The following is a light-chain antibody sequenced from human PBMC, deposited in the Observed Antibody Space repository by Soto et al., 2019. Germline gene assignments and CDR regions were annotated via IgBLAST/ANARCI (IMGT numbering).Light chain of an antibody. CDR2: GAS. Sequence: ELVMTQSQATLSVSPRERATLSCRASQSVSSNLAWYQQKPGQAPRLLIYGASTRATGIPARFSGSGSGTEFTLTISSLQSGDFAVYYCQQYNNWPFTFGPGTKVDIK. J-gene: IGKJ3*01. CDR1: QSVSSN. V-gene: IGKV3-15*01. CDR3: QQYNNWPFT.